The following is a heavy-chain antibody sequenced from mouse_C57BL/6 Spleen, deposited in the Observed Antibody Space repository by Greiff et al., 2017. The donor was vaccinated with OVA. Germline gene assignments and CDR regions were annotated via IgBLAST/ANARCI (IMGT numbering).Heavy chain of an antibody. CDR3: AREGPIYDGYQRYYFDN. Sequence: QVQLQQPGAELVKPGASVKLSCKASGYTFTSYWMHWVKQRPGRGLEWIGRIDPNSGGTKYNEKFKSKATLTVDKPSSTAYMQLSSRTSEDSAVYYCAREGPIYDGYQRYYFDNWGQGTTLTVSS. J-gene: IGHJ2*01. CDR2: IDPNSGGT. V-gene: IGHV1-72*01. D-gene: IGHD2-3*01. CDR1: GYTFTSYW.